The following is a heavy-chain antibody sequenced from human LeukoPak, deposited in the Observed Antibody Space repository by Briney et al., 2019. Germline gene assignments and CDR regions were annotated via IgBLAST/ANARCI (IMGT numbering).Heavy chain of an antibody. CDR3: ASTDYVWGSYEAYYFDY. Sequence: ASVKVSCKASGYTFTDYYMHWVRQAPGQGLEWMGWINPKSGGTKYAQKFQGVVTMTRDTSISTAFMEVNRLRSDDTAVYYCASTDYVWGSYEAYYFDYWGQGTLVTVSS. V-gene: IGHV1-2*02. J-gene: IGHJ4*02. D-gene: IGHD3-16*01. CDR2: INPKSGGT. CDR1: GYTFTDYY.